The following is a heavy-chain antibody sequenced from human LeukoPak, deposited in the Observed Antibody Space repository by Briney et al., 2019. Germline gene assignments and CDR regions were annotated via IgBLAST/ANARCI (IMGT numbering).Heavy chain of an antibody. J-gene: IGHJ6*03. CDR3: ARWSGSVTARNYYYYMDV. D-gene: IGHD6-6*01. CDR2: IYTSGTT. CDR1: GGSVRRGNYY. V-gene: IGHV4-61*02. Sequence: SETLSLTCTVSGGSVRRGNYYWTWIRQPAGSGLEWIGRIYTSGTTDYNPSLRTRVTISVDASRDQFSLNLSSVTAADTAVYYCARWSGSVTARNYYYYMDVWGEGTTVTVSS.